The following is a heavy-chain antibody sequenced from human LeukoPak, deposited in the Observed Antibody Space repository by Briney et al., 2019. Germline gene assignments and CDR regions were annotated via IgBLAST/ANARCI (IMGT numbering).Heavy chain of an antibody. CDR1: GFTFSDHY. Sequence: GGSLRLSCAASGFTFSDHYMAWIRQAPGKGLEWVSYISQTGTDINYADSVKGRFTLSRDNARNSLYLQMNNLRVEDTAVYYCARGGFYYYDSSGYYYQSLTFDIWGQGTMVTVSS. V-gene: IGHV3-11*04. J-gene: IGHJ3*02. CDR2: ISQTGTDI. CDR3: ARGGFYYYDSSGYYYQSLTFDI. D-gene: IGHD3-22*01.